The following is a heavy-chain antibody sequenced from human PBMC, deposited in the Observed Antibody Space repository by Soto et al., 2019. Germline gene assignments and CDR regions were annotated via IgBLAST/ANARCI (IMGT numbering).Heavy chain of an antibody. CDR3: AKGSGSGWSTYYYYGMDV. Sequence: PGGSLILSFATSGFMFNTYAMHWVRQAPGKGLEWVAVMSHDGSRTYYAYSVKGRFTISRDNSKNTLYLQMNSLRAEDTAVYYCAKGSGSGWSTYYYYGMDVWGQGTTVTVSS. CDR2: MSHDGSRT. CDR1: GFMFNTYA. V-gene: IGHV3-30-3*01. J-gene: IGHJ6*02. D-gene: IGHD6-19*01.